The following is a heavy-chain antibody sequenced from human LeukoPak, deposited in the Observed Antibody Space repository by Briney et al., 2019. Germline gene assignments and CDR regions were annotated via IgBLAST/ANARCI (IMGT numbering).Heavy chain of an antibody. D-gene: IGHD2-2*01. Sequence: GGSPRLSCAASGFTFSSYGMHWVRQAPGKGLEWVAFIRYDGSNKYYADSVKGRFTISRDSSKNTLYLQMNSLRAEDTAVYYCAKAGMGGYCSSTSCYEGSYWGQGTLVTVSS. CDR1: GFTFSSYG. V-gene: IGHV3-30*02. CDR3: AKAGMGGYCSSTSCYEGSY. CDR2: IRYDGSNK. J-gene: IGHJ4*02.